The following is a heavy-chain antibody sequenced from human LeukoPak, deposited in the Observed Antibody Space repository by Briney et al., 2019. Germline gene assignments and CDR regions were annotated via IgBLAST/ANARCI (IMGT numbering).Heavy chain of an antibody. D-gene: IGHD6-19*01. CDR3: AKDVVAGTFGYYYMDV. CDR1: GFTFDDYA. V-gene: IGHV3-9*01. J-gene: IGHJ6*03. Sequence: GGSLRLSCAASGFTFDDYAMHWVRQAPGKGLEWVSGISWNSGSIGYADSVKGRFTISRDNAKNSLYLQMNSLRAEDTALYYCAKDVVAGTFGYYYMDVWGKGTTVTISS. CDR2: ISWNSGSI.